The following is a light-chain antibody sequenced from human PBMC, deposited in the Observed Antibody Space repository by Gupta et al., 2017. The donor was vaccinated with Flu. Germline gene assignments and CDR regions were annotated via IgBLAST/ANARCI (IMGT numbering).Light chain of an antibody. J-gene: IGKJ1*01. Sequence: DIQMTQSPSTLSASVGDRVTITCRASQSISNWLAWYQQKPRKDPSLLIYKASSLESGVPSRFSGSGSGTEFTLTISSLQPDDFATYYCQQYNTYSRTFGQGTKVEIK. V-gene: IGKV1-5*03. CDR1: QSISNW. CDR3: QQYNTYSRT. CDR2: KAS.